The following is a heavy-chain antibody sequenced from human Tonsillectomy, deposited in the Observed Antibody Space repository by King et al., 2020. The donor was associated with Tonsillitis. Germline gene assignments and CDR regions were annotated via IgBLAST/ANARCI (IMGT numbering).Heavy chain of an antibody. J-gene: IGHJ4*02. CDR2: ISYDGSNK. V-gene: IGHV3-30*18. Sequence: QLVQSGGGVVQPGRSLRLSCAASGFTFSSYGMHWVRQAPGKGLEWVAVISYDGSNKYYADSVKGRFTISRDNSKNTLYLQMNSLRAEDTAVCYWAKAGENIAVAGSGGFDYWGQGTLVTVSS. CDR1: GFTFSSYG. CDR3: AKAGENIAVAGSGGFDY. D-gene: IGHD6-19*01.